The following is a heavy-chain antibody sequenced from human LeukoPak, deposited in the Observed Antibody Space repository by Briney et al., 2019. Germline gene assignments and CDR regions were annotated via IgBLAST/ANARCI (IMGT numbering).Heavy chain of an antibody. V-gene: IGHV1-46*01. CDR1: GYPFTSYY. CDR2: INLIGGST. Sequence: ASVKVSCKTSGYPFTSYYIHWVRQAPGQGLEWMGIINLIGGSTRCAQKFQGRVTMTRDTSTSTVYMELSSLRSEDTAVYYCARESDIVVAGTGFDCWGQGTLVTVSS. CDR3: ARESDIVVAGTGFDC. J-gene: IGHJ4*02. D-gene: IGHD6-19*01.